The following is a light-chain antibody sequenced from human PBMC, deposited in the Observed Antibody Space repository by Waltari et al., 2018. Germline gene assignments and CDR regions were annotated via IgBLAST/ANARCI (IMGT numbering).Light chain of an antibody. J-gene: IGKJ4*01. CDR2: SAS. CDR3: QKYNSALSLS. Sequence: DIQMTQSPSSLSASVGDRVTITCRAGLCISTYLAWYQQKPGKAPRLLLHSASALQSGVPSRFSGSGSGTDFTLTISSLQPEDVGTYYCQKYNSALSLSFGGGTKVEIK. CDR1: LCISTY. V-gene: IGKV1-27*01.